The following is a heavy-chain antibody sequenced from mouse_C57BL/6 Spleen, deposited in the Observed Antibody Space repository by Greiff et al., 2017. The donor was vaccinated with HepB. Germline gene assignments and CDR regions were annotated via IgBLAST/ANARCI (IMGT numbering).Heavy chain of an antibody. Sequence: EVQLQQSGAALVRPGAAGKLSCTASGFNSKADYTYWVYQRPEQGLEWIGWIDPENGDTEYASKFQGKATITADTSSNTAYLQLSRLTSEDTAVYYWNSLELRDVDLYYSGYCGEGTTFTVSS. D-gene: IGHD1-1*01. J-gene: IGHJ2*01. CDR3: NSLELRDVDLYYSGY. V-gene: IGHV14-4*01. CDR2: IDPENGDT. CDR1: GFNSKADY.